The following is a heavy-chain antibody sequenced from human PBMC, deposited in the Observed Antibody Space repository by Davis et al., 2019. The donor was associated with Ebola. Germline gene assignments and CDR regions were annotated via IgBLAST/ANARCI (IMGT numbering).Heavy chain of an antibody. CDR3: ARDLGYWSGGDCYRTEYFHH. Sequence: AASVKVSCKASGYTFTNYAISWVRQAPGQGLQWMGWINTNTGNPTYAQGFTGRFVFSLDTSVSTAYLQISSLKAEDTAVYYCARDLGYWSGGDCYRTEYFHHWGQGTLVTVSS. J-gene: IGHJ1*01. D-gene: IGHD2-21*02. CDR1: GYTFTNYA. CDR2: INTNTGNP. V-gene: IGHV7-4-1*02.